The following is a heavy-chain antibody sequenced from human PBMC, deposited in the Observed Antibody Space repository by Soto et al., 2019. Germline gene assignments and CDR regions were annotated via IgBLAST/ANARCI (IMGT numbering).Heavy chain of an antibody. D-gene: IGHD6-19*01. V-gene: IGHV3-21*06. Sequence: VQLVESGGGLVKPGGSLRLSCAASGFTFSDYSMNWVRQAPGKGLEWVSSISSTSSFIYYADSVKGRFTISRDNAKNSMYLQMNSLRAEDTAVYYCAGPYSSGDRLLGYWGQGTLVTVSS. J-gene: IGHJ4*02. CDR3: AGPYSSGDRLLGY. CDR2: ISSTSSFI. CDR1: GFTFSDYS.